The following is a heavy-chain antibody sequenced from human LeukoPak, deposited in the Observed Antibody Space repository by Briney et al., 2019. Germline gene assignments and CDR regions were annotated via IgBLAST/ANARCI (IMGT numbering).Heavy chain of an antibody. V-gene: IGHV3-30*02. CDR1: GFTFNNYG. CDR2: IRYDGSIE. D-gene: IGHD2-2*01. J-gene: IGHJ4*02. Sequence: PGGSLRLSCAASGFTFNNYGMHWVRQAPGKGLEWVAFIRYDGSIEYYADSVKGRFTISRDNSKSTLYLQMNSLRAEDTAVYYCARASIIVVVPAADYFDYWGQGTLVTVSS. CDR3: ARASIIVVVPAADYFDY.